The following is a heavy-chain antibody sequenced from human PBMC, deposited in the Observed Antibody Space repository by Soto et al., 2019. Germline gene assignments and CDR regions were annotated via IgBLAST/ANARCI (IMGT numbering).Heavy chain of an antibody. CDR1: GFTFSSYW. CDR3: ARTLDFWSGYYNPFDP. J-gene: IGHJ5*02. D-gene: IGHD3-3*01. CDR2: IKQDGSEK. V-gene: IGHV3-7*01. Sequence: PGGSLRLSCAASGFTFSSYWMSWVRQAPGKGLEWVANIKQDGSEKYYVDSVKGRFTISRDNAKNSLYLQMNSLRAEDTAVYYCARTLDFWSGYYNPFDPWGQGTLVTVSS.